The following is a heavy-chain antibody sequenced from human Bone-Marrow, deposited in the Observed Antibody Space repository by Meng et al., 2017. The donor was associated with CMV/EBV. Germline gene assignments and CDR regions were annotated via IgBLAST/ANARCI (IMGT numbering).Heavy chain of an antibody. CDR2: IYYSGST. V-gene: IGHV4-31*03. CDR1: GGSISSGGYY. CDR3: ATTYNFRTFDP. Sequence: SETLSLTCTVSGGSISSGGYYWSWIRQHPGKGLEWIGYIYYSGSTYYNPSLKSRVTISVDTSKNQFSLKLSSVTAADTAIFYCATTYNFRTFDPWGQGTLVTVSS. D-gene: IGHD3-3*01. J-gene: IGHJ5*02.